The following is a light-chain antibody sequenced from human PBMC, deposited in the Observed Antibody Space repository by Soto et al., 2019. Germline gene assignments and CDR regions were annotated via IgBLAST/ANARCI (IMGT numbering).Light chain of an antibody. CDR1: KLGDKY. V-gene: IGLV3-1*01. Sequence: SYELTQPPSVSVSPRQTANITCSGDKLGDKYACWYQQKPGQAPVLVIYQDNKRPSGIPERFSGSNSGNTATLTISGTQAMDEADYYCQAWDNGTEVFGTGTKVTVL. CDR2: QDN. CDR3: QAWDNGTEV. J-gene: IGLJ1*01.